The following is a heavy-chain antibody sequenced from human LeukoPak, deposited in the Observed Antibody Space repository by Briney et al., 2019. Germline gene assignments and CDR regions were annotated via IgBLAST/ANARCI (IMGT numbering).Heavy chain of an antibody. Sequence: GGPLRLSCAASGLTLSSKYMSWVRPAPGKGLEWVSVIYSGGSTYYADSVKGRFTISRDNSKNTLYLQMNSLRAEDTAVYYCARDLHYYGMDVWGKGTTVTVSS. CDR2: IYSGGST. V-gene: IGHV3-53*01. CDR1: GLTLSSKY. J-gene: IGHJ6*04. CDR3: ARDLHYYGMDV.